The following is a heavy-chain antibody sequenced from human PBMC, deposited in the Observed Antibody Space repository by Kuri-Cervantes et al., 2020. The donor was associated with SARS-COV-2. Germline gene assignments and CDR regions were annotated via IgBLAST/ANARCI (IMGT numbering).Heavy chain of an antibody. Sequence: GGSLRLSCAASGFTFSSYAMHWVRQAPGKGLEWVAVISYDGSNKYYADSVKGRFTISRDNSKNTLYPQMNSLRAEDTAVYYCAREGDLTGLFDYWGQGTLVTVSS. CDR2: ISYDGSNK. D-gene: IGHD3-16*01. CDR3: AREGDLTGLFDY. J-gene: IGHJ4*02. V-gene: IGHV3-30-3*01. CDR1: GFTFSSYA.